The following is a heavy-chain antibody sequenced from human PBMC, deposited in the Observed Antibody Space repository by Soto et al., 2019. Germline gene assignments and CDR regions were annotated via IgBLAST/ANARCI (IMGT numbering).Heavy chain of an antibody. CDR3: ARGSGPNDAFDI. Sequence: SETLSLTCTVSGGSVSSGSYYWSWIRQPPGKGLEWIGYIYYSGSTNYNPSLKSRVTISVDTSKNQFSLKLSSVTAADTALYYCARGSGPNDAFDIWGRETMVTVS. D-gene: IGHD2-15*01. V-gene: IGHV4-61*01. CDR2: IYYSGST. J-gene: IGHJ3*02. CDR1: GGSVSSGSYY.